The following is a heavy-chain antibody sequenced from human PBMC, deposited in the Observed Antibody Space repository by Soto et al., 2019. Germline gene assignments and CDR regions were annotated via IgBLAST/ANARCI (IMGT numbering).Heavy chain of an antibody. CDR2: IIPIFGTA. D-gene: IGHD5-12*01. CDR3: NGYVIGDYYYYYGMDV. Sequence: QVQLVQSGAEVKKPGSSVKVSCKASGGTFSTYAISWVRQAPGPGLEWMGGIIPIFGTANYAQNFQGRVTITADESTSTAYMELSSLRSEDTAVYYCNGYVIGDYYYYYGMDVWGNGTKVTVSS. V-gene: IGHV1-69*01. J-gene: IGHJ6*04. CDR1: GGTFSTYA.